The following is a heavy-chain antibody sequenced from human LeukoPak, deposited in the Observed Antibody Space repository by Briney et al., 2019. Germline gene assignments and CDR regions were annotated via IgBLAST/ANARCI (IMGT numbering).Heavy chain of an antibody. Sequence: PGGSLRLSCAASGFTFSNYEMNWVRQAPGKGLEWVSSISSSSSYIYYADSVKGRFTISRDNAKNSLYLQMNSLRAEDTAVYYCAPYPGTAMVTYWGQGTLVTVSS. CDR1: GFTFSNYE. CDR3: APYPGTAMVTY. CDR2: ISSSSSYI. D-gene: IGHD5-18*01. V-gene: IGHV3-21*06. J-gene: IGHJ4*02.